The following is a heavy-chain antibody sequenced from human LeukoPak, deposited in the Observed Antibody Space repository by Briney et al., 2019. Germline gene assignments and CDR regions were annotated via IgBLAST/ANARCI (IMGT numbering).Heavy chain of an antibody. D-gene: IGHD2-2*01. V-gene: IGHV3-21*01. J-gene: IGHJ4*02. CDR2: IGGNNDYI. Sequence: GGSLRLSCAASGFTFQTYTMHWVRQAPEKGLERVSTIGGNNDYIFYSDSTRGRFTISRDNAKNSLYLQMTSLRDEDTALYFCVREGRGCSSSSCQFDHWGQGTQVAVSS. CDR3: VREGRGCSSSSCQFDH. CDR1: GFTFQTYT.